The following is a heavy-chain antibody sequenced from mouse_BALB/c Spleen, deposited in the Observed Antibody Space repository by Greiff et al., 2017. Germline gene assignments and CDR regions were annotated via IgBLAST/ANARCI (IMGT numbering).Heavy chain of an antibody. Sequence: EVQRVESGGGLVKPGGSLKLSCAASGFTFSSYAMSWVRQTPEKRLEWVASISSGGSTYYPDSVKGRFTISRDNARNILYLQMSSLRSEDTAMYYCARVYDYDGWFAYWGQGTLVTVSA. CDR1: GFTFSSYA. V-gene: IGHV5-6-5*01. CDR2: ISSGGST. J-gene: IGHJ3*01. D-gene: IGHD2-4*01. CDR3: ARVYDYDGWFAY.